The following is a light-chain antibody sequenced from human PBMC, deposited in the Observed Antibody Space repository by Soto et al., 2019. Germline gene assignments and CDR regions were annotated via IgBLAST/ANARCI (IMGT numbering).Light chain of an antibody. CDR3: QYSRHLPL. V-gene: IGKV1-33*01. Sequence: DIQMTQNKYSLSASVGDRVTITCQASQELINCVNWYQRKPGKVPKRVIYDAFNFETGVPSRFSGGGSGTHFSFTISGLQPDDVATYYCQYSRHLPLFGPGSIVDI. CDR1: QELINC. J-gene: IGKJ3*01. CDR2: DAF.